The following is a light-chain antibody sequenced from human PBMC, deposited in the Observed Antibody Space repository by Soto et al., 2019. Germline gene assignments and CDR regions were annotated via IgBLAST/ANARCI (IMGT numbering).Light chain of an antibody. CDR3: QCYDSSLSGSNWV. CDR1: SSNIGAGYD. Sequence: QSVLTQPPSVSGAPGQRVTISCIGRSSNIGAGYDVHWYQQLPGIAPKLLIYGNNNRPSGVPDRFSGSKSVTSASLAITGLQAEDEADYYCQCYDSSLSGSNWVFGGGTKVTVL. J-gene: IGLJ3*02. V-gene: IGLV1-40*01. CDR2: GNN.